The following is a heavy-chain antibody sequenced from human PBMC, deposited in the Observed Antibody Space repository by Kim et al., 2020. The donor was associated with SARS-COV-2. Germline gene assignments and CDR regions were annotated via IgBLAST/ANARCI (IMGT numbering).Heavy chain of an antibody. CDR2: IIPIFGTA. CDR1: GGTFNTYA. J-gene: IGHJ6*02. CDR3: AREGSSSLSVDYFYGMDV. D-gene: IGHD2-2*01. Sequence: SVKVSCKASGGTFNTYAISWVRQAPGQGLEWMGGIIPIFGTASYTQNFQGRVTITAHESTTTAYMELSSLRPEDTAVYYCAREGSSSLSVDYFYGMDVWGQGTTVTVSS. V-gene: IGHV1-69*13.